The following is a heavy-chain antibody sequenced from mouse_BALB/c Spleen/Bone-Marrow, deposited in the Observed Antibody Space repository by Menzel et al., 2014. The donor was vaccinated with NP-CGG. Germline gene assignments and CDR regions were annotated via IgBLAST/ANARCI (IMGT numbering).Heavy chain of an antibody. V-gene: IGHV1S132*01. CDR1: GYTFTSYW. D-gene: IGHD2-4*01. CDR3: ARKGISTVIATAYYFDY. J-gene: IGHJ2*01. Sequence: VQLQQSGAELVKPGASVKLSCKTSGYTFTSYWIHWVKQRPGQGLGWIGEIFPGTGTTYYNEKFKDKATLTIDTSSSTAYMQLSSLTSEDSAVYFCARKGISTVIATAYYFDYWGQGSTLTVSS. CDR2: IFPGTGTT.